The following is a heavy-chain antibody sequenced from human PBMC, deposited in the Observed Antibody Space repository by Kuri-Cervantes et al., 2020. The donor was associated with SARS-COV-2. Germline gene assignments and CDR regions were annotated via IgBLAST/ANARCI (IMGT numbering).Heavy chain of an antibody. J-gene: IGHJ5*01. CDR3: ARSTEELGARLDWFDS. CDR2: INPDSGGT. Sequence: ASVKVSCKASGYTFTGYYMHWVRQAPGQGLEWMGRINPDSGGTNYAQKFQGRVTMTRDTSISTAYMELSRLRSDDTVVYYCARSTEELGARLDWFDSWGQGTLVTVSS. CDR1: GYTFTGYY. D-gene: IGHD6-6*01. V-gene: IGHV1-2*05.